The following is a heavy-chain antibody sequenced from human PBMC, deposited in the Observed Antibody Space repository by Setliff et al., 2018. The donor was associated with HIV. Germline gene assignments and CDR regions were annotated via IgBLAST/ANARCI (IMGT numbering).Heavy chain of an antibody. D-gene: IGHD5-18*01. J-gene: IGHJ4*02. V-gene: IGHV1-2*02. CDR2: IYPNTGGT. CDR3: ARITVDTAMVYDY. CDR1: GYTFTDYY. Sequence: GASVKVSCKASGYTFTDYYIHWVRQAPGQGLEWMGWIYPNTGGTNYAQRFQGRVTMTRDTSISTAYMELSRLRSDDTAVYYCARITVDTAMVYDYWGQGTLVTVSS.